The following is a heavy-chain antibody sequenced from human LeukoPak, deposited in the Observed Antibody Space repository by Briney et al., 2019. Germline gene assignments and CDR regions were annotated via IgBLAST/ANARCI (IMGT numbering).Heavy chain of an antibody. Sequence: TSETLSLTCVVSGGSIRTSSYYWAWIRQPPGKGLEWIVSMYYSGSIYYNSSLKSRITVSAETSKNQLSLKLSSVTAADTAVYYCARHVDSGWHRGLDIWGQGTMVTVSS. D-gene: IGHD6-19*01. V-gene: IGHV4-39*01. J-gene: IGHJ3*02. CDR3: ARHVDSGWHRGLDI. CDR2: MYYSGSI. CDR1: GGSIRTSSYY.